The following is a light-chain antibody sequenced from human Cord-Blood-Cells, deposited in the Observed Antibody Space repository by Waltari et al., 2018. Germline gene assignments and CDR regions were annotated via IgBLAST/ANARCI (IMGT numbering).Light chain of an antibody. CDR3: SSYTSRSTWV. J-gene: IGLJ3*02. Sequence: QSALTQPASVSGSPGQSITISCTGTSSDVGGYNYVSWDQQHPGKAPKLMIYEVSNRPSGVSNRFSGSKSGNTASLTISGLQAEDAADYYCSSYTSRSTWVVGGGTKLTVL. V-gene: IGLV2-14*01. CDR2: EVS. CDR1: SSDVGGYNY.